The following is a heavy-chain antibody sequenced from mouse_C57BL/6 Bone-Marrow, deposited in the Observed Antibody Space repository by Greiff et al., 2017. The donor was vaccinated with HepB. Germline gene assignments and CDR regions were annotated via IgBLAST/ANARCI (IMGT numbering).Heavy chain of an antibody. CDR1: GYTFTDYY. V-gene: IGHV1-26*01. J-gene: IGHJ4*01. Sequence: EVQLQQSGPELVKPGASVKISCKASGYTFTDYYMNWVKQSHGKSLEWIGDINPNNGGTSYNQKFKGKATLTVDKSSSTAYMELRSLTSEDSAVYYCASRDYSNGAMDYWGQGTSVTVSS. CDR3: ASRDYSNGAMDY. CDR2: INPNNGGT. D-gene: IGHD2-5*01.